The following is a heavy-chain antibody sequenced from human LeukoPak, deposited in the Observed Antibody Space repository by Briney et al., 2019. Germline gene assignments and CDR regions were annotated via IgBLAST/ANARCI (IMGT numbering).Heavy chain of an antibody. Sequence: GGSLRLSCAASGFTFSSYAMSWVRQAPGKGLEWVSAISGSGGSTYYADSVKGRFTISRDNSKNTLYLQMNSLRAEDTAVYYCAKDGCSSTSCHYYYYYMDVWGKGTTVTVPS. V-gene: IGHV3-23*01. J-gene: IGHJ6*03. D-gene: IGHD2-2*01. CDR2: ISGSGGST. CDR3: AKDGCSSTSCHYYYYYMDV. CDR1: GFTFSSYA.